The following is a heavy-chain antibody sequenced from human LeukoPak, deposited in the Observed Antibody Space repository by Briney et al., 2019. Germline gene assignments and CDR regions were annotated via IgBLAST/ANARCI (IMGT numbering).Heavy chain of an antibody. CDR1: GVSFSGYY. CDR3: SRLFDP. D-gene: IGHD3-3*01. Sequence: SETLSLTCAVYGVSFSGYYWSWIRQPPGKGLEWIGEINHSGSTNYNPSLKSRVTISVDTSKNQLSLKLSSVTAADTAVYLASRLFDPWGQGTLVTVSS. J-gene: IGHJ5*02. CDR2: INHSGST. V-gene: IGHV4-34*03.